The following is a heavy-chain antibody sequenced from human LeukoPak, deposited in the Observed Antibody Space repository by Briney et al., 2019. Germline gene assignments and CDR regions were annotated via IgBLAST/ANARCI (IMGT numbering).Heavy chain of an antibody. CDR3: ARFPWYYDSSGYSTYYYYYGMDV. J-gene: IGHJ6*02. CDR2: IIPIFGTS. V-gene: IGHV1-69*13. Sequence: SVKVSCKASGGTFSSYAISWVRQAPGQGLDWMGGIIPIFGTSNYAQNSQGRVTITADESTSTAYMELSSLRSEDTAVYYCARFPWYYDSSGYSTYYYYYGMDVWGQGTTVTVSS. D-gene: IGHD3-22*01. CDR1: GGTFSSYA.